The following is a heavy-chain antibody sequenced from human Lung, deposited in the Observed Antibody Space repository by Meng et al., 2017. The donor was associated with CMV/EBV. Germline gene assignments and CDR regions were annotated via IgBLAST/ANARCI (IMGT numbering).Heavy chain of an antibody. CDR1: GGTFSSYN. V-gene: IGHV1-69*08. D-gene: IGHD2-15*01. J-gene: IGHJ5*02. CDR3: ARGGAGLEYCSDGSCYWSWLDP. Sequence: SVXVSXXASGGTFSSYNINWVRQAPGQGLEWMGRLIPILGEVNYAQKFQGRVTITADKSTSTVFMKLSSLRLDDTAVYYCARGGAGLEYCSDGSCYWSWLDPWGQGTXVTVSS. CDR2: LIPILGEV.